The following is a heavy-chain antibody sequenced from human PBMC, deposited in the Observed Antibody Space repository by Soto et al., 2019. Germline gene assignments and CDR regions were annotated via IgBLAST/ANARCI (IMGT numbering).Heavy chain of an antibody. CDR3: ARCGVVPAAMNDYYYGMDV. D-gene: IGHD2-2*01. Sequence: GESLKISCKGSGYSFTSYWISWVRQMPGKGLEWMGRIDPSDSYTNYSPSFQGHVTISADKSISTAYLQWSSLKASDTAMYYCARCGVVPAAMNDYYYGMDVWGQGTTVTVSS. CDR1: GYSFTSYW. J-gene: IGHJ6*02. V-gene: IGHV5-10-1*01. CDR2: IDPSDSYT.